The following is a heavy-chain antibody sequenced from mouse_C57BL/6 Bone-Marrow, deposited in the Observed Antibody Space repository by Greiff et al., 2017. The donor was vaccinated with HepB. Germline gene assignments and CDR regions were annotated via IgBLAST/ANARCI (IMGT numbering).Heavy chain of an antibody. V-gene: IGHV1-82*01. Sequence: QVQLQQSGPELVKPGASVKISCKASGYAFSSSWMNWVKQRPGKGLEWIGRIYPGDGDTNYNGKFKGRAKLTADKSSSTAYMQRSSLTSEDSAVYFCASHWYFDVWGTGTTVTVSS. CDR2: IYPGDGDT. CDR1: GYAFSSSW. J-gene: IGHJ1*03. CDR3: ASHWYFDV.